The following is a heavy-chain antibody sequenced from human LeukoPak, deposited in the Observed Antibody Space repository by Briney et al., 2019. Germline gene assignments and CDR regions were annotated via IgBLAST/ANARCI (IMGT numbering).Heavy chain of an antibody. J-gene: IGHJ4*02. CDR1: GSNFSAYY. CDR2: ISNTGRTI. V-gene: IGHV3-11*01. Sequence: GGSLRLSCPASGSNFSAYYMSWIRQAPGRGLEWISYISNTGRTIYYADSAKGRFTISRDNAKNSLYLQMNSLRAQDTAVYYCASSPRSALGLFDYWGQGTLVTVSS. D-gene: IGHD6-25*01. CDR3: ASSPRSALGLFDY.